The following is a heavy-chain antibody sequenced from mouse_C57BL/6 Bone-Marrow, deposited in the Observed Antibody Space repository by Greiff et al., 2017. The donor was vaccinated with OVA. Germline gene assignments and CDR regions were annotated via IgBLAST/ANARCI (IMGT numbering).Heavy chain of an antibody. CDR1: GFTFSDYY. J-gene: IGHJ2*01. D-gene: IGHD1-1*01. Sequence: EVQLVESEGGLVQPGSSMKLSCTASGFTFSDYYMAWVRQVPEKGLEWVANINYDGSSTYYLDSLKSRFIISRDNAKNILYLKMSSLKSEDTATYYCARGDYGSSYPYFDYWGQGTTLTVSS. CDR3: ARGDYGSSYPYFDY. CDR2: INYDGSST. V-gene: IGHV5-16*01.